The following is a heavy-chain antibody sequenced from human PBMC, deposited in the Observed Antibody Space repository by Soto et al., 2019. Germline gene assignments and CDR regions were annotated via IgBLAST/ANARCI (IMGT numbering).Heavy chain of an antibody. Sequence: QVQLVQSGAEVKKPGASVKVSCKASGYTFTNYDFSWVRQALGQGLEWTGWISVYNDDTNYAQKFQGRVTMTTDTSTTTAYMELRSLRSDDTAVYYCARFGIGERIWFDPWGQGTLVTVSS. V-gene: IGHV1-18*01. CDR3: ARFGIGERIWFDP. D-gene: IGHD1-1*01. CDR2: ISVYNDDT. CDR1: GYTFTNYD. J-gene: IGHJ5*02.